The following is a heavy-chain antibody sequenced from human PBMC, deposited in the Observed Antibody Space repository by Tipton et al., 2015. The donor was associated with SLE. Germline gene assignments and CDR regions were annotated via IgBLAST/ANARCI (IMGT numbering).Heavy chain of an antibody. CDR3: ARGPGLGWNSDY. Sequence: QSGAEVKKPGASVKVSCKASGYTFTGYYMHWVRQAPGQGLEWMGWMNPNSGNTGYAQKFQGRVTMTRNTSISTAYMELSSLRSEDTAVYYCARGPGLGWNSDYWGQGTLVTVSS. CDR2: MNPNSGNT. V-gene: IGHV1-8*02. J-gene: IGHJ4*02. CDR1: GYTFTGYY. D-gene: IGHD1-7*01.